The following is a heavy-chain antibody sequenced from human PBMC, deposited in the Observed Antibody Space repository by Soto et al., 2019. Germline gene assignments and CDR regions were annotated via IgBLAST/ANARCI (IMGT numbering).Heavy chain of an antibody. CDR2: IIPIFGTA. CDR1: AGTFSSFA. V-gene: IGHV1-69*13. CDR3: ARGRYCGGDCSFVRYPVYGMDV. D-gene: IGHD2-21*02. J-gene: IGHJ6*02. Sequence: XSVHVYCKAPAGTFSSFAISWTRQAPRQGLEWMGGIIPIFGTANYAQKFQGRVTITADESTSTAYMELSSLRSEDTAVYYCARGRYCGGDCSFVRYPVYGMDVWGQGTTVTASS.